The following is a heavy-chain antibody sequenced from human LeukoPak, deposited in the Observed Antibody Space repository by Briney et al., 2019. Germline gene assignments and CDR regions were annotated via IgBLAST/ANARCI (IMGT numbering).Heavy chain of an antibody. Sequence: GGSLRLSCATSGFTFSNYAMSWVRQAPGKGLEWVSAIKNTGFTSVYEDSVKDRFTISRDNSKNTLYLQMNTLRADDTAVYFCAKDTMGGYDFGWVVFDMWGQGTLFTVSP. V-gene: IGHV3-23*01. D-gene: IGHD5-18*01. CDR2: IKNTGFTS. CDR1: GFTFSNYA. CDR3: AKDTMGGYDFGWVVFDM. J-gene: IGHJ3*02.